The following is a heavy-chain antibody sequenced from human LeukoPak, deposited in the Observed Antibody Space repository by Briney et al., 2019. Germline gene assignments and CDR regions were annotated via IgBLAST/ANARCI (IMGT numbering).Heavy chain of an antibody. CDR2: INHSGST. CDR3: ARVHGDYDAFDI. D-gene: IGHD4-17*01. CDR1: GFSFSRYG. J-gene: IGHJ3*02. Sequence: GSLRFSCVASGFSFSRYGMHWVRQAPGKGLEWIGEINHSGSTNYNPSLKSRVTISVDTSKNQFSLKLSSVTAADTAVYYCARVHGDYDAFDIWGQGTMVTVSS. V-gene: IGHV4-34*01.